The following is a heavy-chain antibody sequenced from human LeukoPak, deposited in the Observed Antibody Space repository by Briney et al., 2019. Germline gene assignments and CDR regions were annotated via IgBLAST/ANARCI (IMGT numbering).Heavy chain of an antibody. J-gene: IGHJ6*03. CDR2: ISSNGGST. Sequence: GGSLRLSCAASGFTFSSYAMHWVRQAPGKGLEYVSAISSNGGSTYYANSVKGRFTISRDNSKNTLYLQMGSLRAEDMAVYYCARDPEIAVAGTYYYYYMDVWGKGTTVTVSS. D-gene: IGHD6-19*01. V-gene: IGHV3-64*01. CDR1: GFTFSSYA. CDR3: ARDPEIAVAGTYYYYYMDV.